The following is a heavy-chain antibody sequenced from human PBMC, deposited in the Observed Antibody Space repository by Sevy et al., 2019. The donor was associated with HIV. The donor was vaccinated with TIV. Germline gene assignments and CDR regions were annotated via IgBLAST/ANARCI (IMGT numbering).Heavy chain of an antibody. CDR2: IRYDGSNK. CDR3: AKGPHPAVTTSYGMDV. D-gene: IGHD4-17*01. Sequence: LSLTCAASGFTFNTYGMHWVRQAPGKGLEWVTFIRYDGSNKYYADSVRGRFTISRDNSKNTLYLQMNSLRAEDTAVYYCAKGPHPAVTTSYGMDVWGQGTTVTVSS. V-gene: IGHV3-30*02. J-gene: IGHJ6*02. CDR1: GFTFNTYG.